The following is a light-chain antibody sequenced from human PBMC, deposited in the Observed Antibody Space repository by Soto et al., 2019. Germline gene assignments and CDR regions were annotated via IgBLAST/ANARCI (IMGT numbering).Light chain of an antibody. CDR3: SSFTSSRTQV. CDR1: SSDVGGYNY. V-gene: IGLV2-14*01. CDR2: EVN. J-gene: IGLJ3*02. Sequence: QSALTQPASVSGSLGQSITISCTGSSSDVGGYNYVSWYQQHPGKAPKLMLYEVNNRPSGVSNRFSGSKSGNTASLTISGLQAEDEADYYCSSFTSSRTQVLGGGTKLTVL.